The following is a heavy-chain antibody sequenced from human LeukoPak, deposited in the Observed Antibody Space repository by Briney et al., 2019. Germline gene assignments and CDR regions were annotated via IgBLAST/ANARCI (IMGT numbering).Heavy chain of an antibody. J-gene: IGHJ4*02. D-gene: IGHD1-26*01. V-gene: IGHV1-2*02. CDR1: GYTFTGYY. CDR3: ARDLPIVGATGFDY. CDR2: INPNSGGT. Sequence: ASVTVSCKASGYTFTGYYMHWVRQAPGQGLEWMGWINPNSGGTNYAQKFQGRVTMTRDTSISTAYMELSRLRSDDTAVYYCARDLPIVGATGFDYWGQGTLVTVSS.